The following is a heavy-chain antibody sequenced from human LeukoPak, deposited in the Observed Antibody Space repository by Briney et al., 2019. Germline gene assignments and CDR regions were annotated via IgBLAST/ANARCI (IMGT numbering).Heavy chain of an antibody. J-gene: IGHJ6*03. D-gene: IGHD6-13*01. CDR3: ARVRRSSSSWTYYYMDV. Sequence: SETLSLTCTVSGYSISSGYYWGWIRQPPGKGLEWIGSIYHSGSTYYNPSLKSRVTISVDTSKNQFSLKLSSVTAADTAVYYCARVRRSSSSWTYYYMDVWGKGTTVTVSS. CDR2: IYHSGST. V-gene: IGHV4-38-2*02. CDR1: GYSISSGYY.